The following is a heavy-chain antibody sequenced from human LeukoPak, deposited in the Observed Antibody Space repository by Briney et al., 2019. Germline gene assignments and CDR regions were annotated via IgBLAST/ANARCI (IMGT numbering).Heavy chain of an antibody. J-gene: IGHJ3*02. Sequence: SETLSLTCSVSGGSISTYYWSWTRQPPGKGLEWIGFIFYSGGTNYNPSLKSRVTITVDTSKNHFSLQLTSVTAADTAVYYCARVISSSVAFDIWGQGTMVTVSS. CDR1: GGSISTYY. CDR2: IFYSGGT. D-gene: IGHD6-6*01. CDR3: ARVISSSVAFDI. V-gene: IGHV4-59*01.